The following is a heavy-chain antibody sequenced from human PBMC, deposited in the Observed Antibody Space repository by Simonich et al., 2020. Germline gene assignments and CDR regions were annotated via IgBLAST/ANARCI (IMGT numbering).Heavy chain of an antibody. J-gene: IGHJ6*03. CDR3: ARDRAARYYYYYYMDV. V-gene: IGHV1-2*02. D-gene: IGHD6-6*01. CDR1: GYTFTGYY. CDR2: SNPNSGGT. Sequence: QVQLVQSGAEVKKPGASVKVSCKASGYTFTGYYMHWGRQAPGQGLEWMWWSNPNSGGTNYAQKFQGRVNMTRDTSISTAYMELSRLRSDDTAVYYCARDRAARYYYYYYMDVWGKGTTVTVSS.